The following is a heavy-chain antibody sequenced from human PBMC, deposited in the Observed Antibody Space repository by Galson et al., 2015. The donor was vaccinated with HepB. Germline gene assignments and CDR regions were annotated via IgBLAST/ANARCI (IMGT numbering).Heavy chain of an antibody. J-gene: IGHJ5*02. V-gene: IGHV1-8*02. Sequence: SVTVSCKASGGTFSSYAISWVRQAPGQGLEWMGWMNPNSGNTGYAQKFQGRVTMTRNTSISTAYMELSSLRSEDTAVYYCARDDVGATTPWGQGTLVTVSS. CDR2: MNPNSGNT. D-gene: IGHD1-26*01. CDR3: ARDDVGATTP. CDR1: GGTFSSYA.